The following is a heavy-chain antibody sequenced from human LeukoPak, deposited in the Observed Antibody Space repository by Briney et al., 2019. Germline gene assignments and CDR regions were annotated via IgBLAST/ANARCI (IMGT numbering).Heavy chain of an antibody. J-gene: IGHJ3*02. CDR3: ARDGGWDYDTSGYYLHAFDI. Sequence: GGSLRLSCAASGFTFNSYSMNWVRQAPREGLEWVSSISSSTKYIYYADSLKGRFTISRDNAKNSLYLQMNSLRAEDTAVYYCARDGGWDYDTSGYYLHAFDIWGQGTMVTVSS. CDR1: GFTFNSYS. CDR2: ISSSTKYI. D-gene: IGHD3-22*01. V-gene: IGHV3-21*01.